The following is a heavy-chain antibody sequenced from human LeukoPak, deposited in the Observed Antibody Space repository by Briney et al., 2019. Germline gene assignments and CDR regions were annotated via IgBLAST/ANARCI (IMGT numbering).Heavy chain of an antibody. CDR1: GYTFISHD. Sequence: ASVKVPCKTSGYTFISHDINWVRQATGQGLEWMGWMDPNSGDTGYAQRFQGRVTLTRSTSLSEAYMELTSLKFEDTAVYYCARVQGSDTSGSFDHWGQGTLVTVSS. CDR3: ARVQGSDTSGSFDH. V-gene: IGHV1-8*01. D-gene: IGHD1-26*01. J-gene: IGHJ4*02. CDR2: MDPNSGDT.